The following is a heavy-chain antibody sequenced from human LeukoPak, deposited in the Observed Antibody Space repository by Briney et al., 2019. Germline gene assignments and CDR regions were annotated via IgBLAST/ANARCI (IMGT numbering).Heavy chain of an antibody. CDR1: GFTFDDYA. D-gene: IGHD4-17*01. CDR3: AKGGGDYVLDY. CDR2: ISWNSGSI. V-gene: IGHV3-9*03. Sequence: GGSLRLSCAGSGFTFDDYAMHWVRQAPGKGLEWVSGISWNSGSIGYADSVKGRSTISRDNAKNSLYLQMNSLRAEDMALYYCAKGGGDYVLDYWGQGTLVTVSS. J-gene: IGHJ4*02.